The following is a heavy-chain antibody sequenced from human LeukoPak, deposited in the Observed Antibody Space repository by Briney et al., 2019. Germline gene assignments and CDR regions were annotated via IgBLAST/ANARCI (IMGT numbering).Heavy chain of an antibody. Sequence: PSETLSLTCTVSGGSISSSSYYWGWIRQPPGKGLEWIGSIYYSGSTYYNPSLKSRVTISVDTSKNQFSLKLSSVTAADTAVYYCARGGYSSGLNPGHWYFDLWGRGTLVTVSS. CDR3: ARGGYSSGLNPGHWYFDL. V-gene: IGHV4-39*07. CDR2: IYYSGST. CDR1: GGSISSSSYY. D-gene: IGHD6-19*01. J-gene: IGHJ2*01.